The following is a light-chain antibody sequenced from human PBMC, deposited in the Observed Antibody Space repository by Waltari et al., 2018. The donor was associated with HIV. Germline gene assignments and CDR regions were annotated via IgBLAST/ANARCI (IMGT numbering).Light chain of an antibody. CDR3: CSYAGSYTLV. CDR1: SSDVGRYNY. Sequence: QSALTQPRSVSGSPGQSVTISCTGTSSDVGRYNYVSWYQQYPGRAPKLIMYDVSKRPSGVPDRFSGSKSGNTASLTISGLQTEDEGDYYCCSYAGSYTLVFGGGTKLTVL. V-gene: IGLV2-11*01. CDR2: DVS. J-gene: IGLJ2*01.